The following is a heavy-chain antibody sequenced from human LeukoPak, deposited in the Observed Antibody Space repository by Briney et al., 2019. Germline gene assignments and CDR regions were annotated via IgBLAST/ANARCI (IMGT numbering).Heavy chain of an antibody. CDR3: ARAQYYYDSSGYYFSYWYFDL. D-gene: IGHD3-22*01. J-gene: IGHJ2*01. CDR2: IKQDGSEK. Sequence: GGSLRLSCAASGFTFSSYWMSWVRQAPGKGLEWVANIKQDGSEKYNVDSVKGRFTISRDNAKNSLYLQMNSLRAEDTAVYYCARAQYYYDSSGYYFSYWYFDLWGRGTLVTVSS. V-gene: IGHV3-7*01. CDR1: GFTFSSYW.